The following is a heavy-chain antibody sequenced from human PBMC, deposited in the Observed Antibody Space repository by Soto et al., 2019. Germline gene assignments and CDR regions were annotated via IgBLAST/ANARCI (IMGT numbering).Heavy chain of an antibody. CDR1: GFTFSSYG. J-gene: IGHJ6*02. Sequence: QVQLVESGGGVVQPGRSLRLSCAASGFTFSSYGMHWVRQAPGKGLEWVAVISYDGSNKYYADSVKGRFTISRDNSKNTLYLQMNRLRAEDTAVYYCAKDLIGNYYDMGPMDVWGQGTTVTVSS. CDR3: AKDLIGNYYDMGPMDV. CDR2: ISYDGSNK. D-gene: IGHD3-22*01. V-gene: IGHV3-30*18.